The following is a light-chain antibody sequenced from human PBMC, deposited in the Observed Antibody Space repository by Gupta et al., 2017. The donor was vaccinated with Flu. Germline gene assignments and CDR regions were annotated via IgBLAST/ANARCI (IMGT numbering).Light chain of an antibody. J-gene: IGLJ1*01. V-gene: IGLV1-44*01. CDR2: DDN. CDR1: SPTIGSNT. CDR3: AAWDNRLGVCV. Sequence: QSALTQPPSASGPPGPRVTISCSGSSPTIGSNTVNWYQHLPGTAPKLLIHDDNQRSSGVPDRFSASKSGTSASLAISGLRAEEEADYYCAAWDNRLGVCVFGTGTRVTVL.